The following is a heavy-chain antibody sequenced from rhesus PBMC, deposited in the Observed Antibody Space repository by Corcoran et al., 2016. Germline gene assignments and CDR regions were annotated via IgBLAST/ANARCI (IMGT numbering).Heavy chain of an antibody. CDR3: ARGRPSGGSYYDRFDV. CDR1: GDSISSYY. Sequence: QLQLQEAGPGLVKPSETLSLTCAVSGDSISSYYWSWIRQPPGKALEWIGRISGSGGPTDYNPSLKSRVTISTDTSKNQFSLKLSSVTAADTAVYYCARGRPSGGSYYDRFDVWGPGVLVTVSS. V-gene: IGHV4-173*01. J-gene: IGHJ5-1*01. D-gene: IGHD3-16*01. CDR2: ISGSGGPT.